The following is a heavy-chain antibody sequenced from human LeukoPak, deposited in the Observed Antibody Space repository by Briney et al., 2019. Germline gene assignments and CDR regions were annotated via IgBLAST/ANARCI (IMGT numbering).Heavy chain of an antibody. J-gene: IGHJ4*02. CDR3: ASGGGGLRLGELSYDYFDY. CDR2: IIPIFGTA. CDR1: GGTFSSYA. Sequence: ASVKVSCKASGGTFSSYAISWVRQAPGQGLEWMGGIIPIFGTANYAQKFQGRVTITADESTSTAYMELSSLRSEDTAVYYCASGGGGLRLGELSYDYFDYWGQGTLVTVSS. V-gene: IGHV1-69*01. D-gene: IGHD3-16*02.